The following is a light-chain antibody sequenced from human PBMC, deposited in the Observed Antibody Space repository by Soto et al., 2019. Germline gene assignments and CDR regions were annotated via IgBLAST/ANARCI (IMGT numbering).Light chain of an antibody. CDR3: QQANSFPIT. CDR1: QGIRSW. J-gene: IGKJ5*01. CDR2: DAS. V-gene: IGKV1D-12*01. Sequence: DIQMTQSPSFVSASLGDRVTITCRASQGIRSWLAWYQQKPGKAPKLLIYDASRLQSGVPARFSGSGSGTDFTLTISSLQPEDFSTYYCQQANSFPITFGQGTRLEIK.